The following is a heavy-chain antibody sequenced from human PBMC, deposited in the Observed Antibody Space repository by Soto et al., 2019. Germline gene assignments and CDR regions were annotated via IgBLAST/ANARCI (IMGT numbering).Heavy chain of an antibody. CDR1: GXXXXXXX. V-gene: IGHV1-8*01. D-gene: IGHD3-10*01. CDR2: MIPGSGNT. Sequence: ASVKVSXXASGXXXXXXXXSWVRQATGQGLEWMGWMIPGSGNTGYAHKFQDRVTMTRNISISTAYMELSRLGSDDTAIYYCARMAASGSLNWFDPWGQGTMVTVSS. CDR3: ARMAASGSLNWFDP. J-gene: IGHJ5*02.